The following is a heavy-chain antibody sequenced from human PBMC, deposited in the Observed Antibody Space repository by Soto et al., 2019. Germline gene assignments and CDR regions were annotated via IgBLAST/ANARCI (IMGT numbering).Heavy chain of an antibody. Sequence: GASVKVSCKASGGTFSSCTISWVRQAPGQGLEWMGWINPNSGGTNYAQKFQGWVTMTRDTSISTAYMELSRLRSDDTAVYYCARGLNYYGSGPRPTYGMDVWGQGTTVTVSS. CDR1: GGTFSSCT. CDR3: ARGLNYYGSGPRPTYGMDV. CDR2: INPNSGGT. D-gene: IGHD3-10*01. V-gene: IGHV1-2*04. J-gene: IGHJ6*02.